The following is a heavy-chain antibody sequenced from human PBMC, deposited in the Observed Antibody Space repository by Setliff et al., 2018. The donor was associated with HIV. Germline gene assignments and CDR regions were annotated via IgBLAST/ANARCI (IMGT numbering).Heavy chain of an antibody. CDR3: ARKYLVNVFDY. J-gene: IGHJ4*02. CDR1: GGSISSYF. V-gene: IGHV4-59*01. D-gene: IGHD3-22*01. Sequence: SETLSLTCTVSGGSISSYFWSWIRQPPGKGLEWIGYVYYSGTTNYNPSLKGRVSMSVDTSKNQFSLRLSSVTAADTAVYYCARKYLVNVFDYWGQGMLVTVSS. CDR2: VYYSGTT.